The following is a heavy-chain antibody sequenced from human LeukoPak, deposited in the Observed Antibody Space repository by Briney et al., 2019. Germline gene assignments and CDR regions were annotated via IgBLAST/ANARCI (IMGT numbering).Heavy chain of an antibody. D-gene: IGHD6-13*01. CDR3: ARYSSSWSPNYYYGMDV. Sequence: PGGSLRLSCAASGFTFSSYWMSWVRQAPGKGLGWVANIKEDGSEKYYVDSVKGRFTISRDNANNSLYLQMNSLRAEDTAVYYCARYSSSWSPNYYYGMDVWGQGTTVTVSS. J-gene: IGHJ6*02. V-gene: IGHV3-7*01. CDR1: GFTFSSYW. CDR2: IKEDGSEK.